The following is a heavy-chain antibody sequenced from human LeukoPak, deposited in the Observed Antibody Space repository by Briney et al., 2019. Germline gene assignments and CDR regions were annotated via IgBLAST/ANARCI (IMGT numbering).Heavy chain of an antibody. CDR1: GFTFSSYS. CDR3: ARVSITMIVVGDY. V-gene: IGHV3-48*01. Sequence: GGSPRLSCAASGFTFSSYSMNWVRQAPGKGLEWVSYISSSSSTIYYADSVKGRFTISRDNAKNSLYLQMNSLRAEDTAVYYCARVSITMIVVGDYWGQGTLVTVSS. D-gene: IGHD3-22*01. CDR2: ISSSSSTI. J-gene: IGHJ4*02.